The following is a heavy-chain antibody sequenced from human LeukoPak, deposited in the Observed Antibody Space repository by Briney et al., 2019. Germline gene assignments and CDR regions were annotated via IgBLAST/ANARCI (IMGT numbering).Heavy chain of an antibody. Sequence: GASVKVSCKXSGHTFTSCFLHWVRQAPRQGLEWMGVLNPSDGDTTYAQEFQGRITMTSDTSTGTLYMELSSLRSEDTALYYCAGETDAFDYWGQGTLVTVSS. V-gene: IGHV1-46*03. CDR2: LNPSDGDT. J-gene: IGHJ4*02. CDR3: AGETDAFDY. CDR1: GHTFTSCF.